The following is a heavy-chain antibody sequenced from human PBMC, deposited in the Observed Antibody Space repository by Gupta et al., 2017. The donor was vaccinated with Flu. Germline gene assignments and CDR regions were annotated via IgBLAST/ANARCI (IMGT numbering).Heavy chain of an antibody. Sequence: QVQLKQWGAGLLKPSETLSLTCGVSGGSLNSFYWAYIRQPPGGSLEWMAEINRYGSTNYNPSLAGRVTISVDTSRDQFSLKLTSLTAADTAMYYCVKCSSLGFVENWGQGSLVTVSS. D-gene: IGHD2-15*01. CDR1: GGSLNSFY. V-gene: IGHV4-34*01. CDR2: INRYGST. J-gene: IGHJ4*02. CDR3: VKCSSLGFVEN.